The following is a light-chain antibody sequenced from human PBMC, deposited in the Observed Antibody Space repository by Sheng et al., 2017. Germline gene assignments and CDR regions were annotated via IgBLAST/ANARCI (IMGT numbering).Light chain of an antibody. Sequence: DTVMTQSPATLSVSPGERATLSCRASQGIGSNLAWYQQKPGQPPRLLIYGASTRATGIPVRFSGSGSGTEFTLTITSLQSDDFATYFCQQYNRYSGTFGQGTKVEI. J-gene: IGKJ1*01. CDR3: QQYNRYSGT. CDR1: QGIGSN. V-gene: IGKV3D-15*01. CDR2: GAS.